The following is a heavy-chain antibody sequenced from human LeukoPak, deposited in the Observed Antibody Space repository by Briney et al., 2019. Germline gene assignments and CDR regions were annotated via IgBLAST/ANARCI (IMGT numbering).Heavy chain of an antibody. CDR1: GYTFTDYY. J-gene: IGHJ4*02. CDR3: ARGLAVAGYFGY. V-gene: IGHV1-69*13. D-gene: IGHD6-19*01. Sequence: SVKVSCKASGYTFTDYYVHWVRQAPGQGLEWMGGIIPIFGTANYAQKFQGRVTITADESTSTAYMELSSLRSEDTAVYYCARGLAVAGYFGYWGQGTLVTVSS. CDR2: IIPIFGTA.